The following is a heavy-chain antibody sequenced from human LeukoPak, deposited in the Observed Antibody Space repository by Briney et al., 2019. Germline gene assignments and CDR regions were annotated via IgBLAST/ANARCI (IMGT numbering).Heavy chain of an antibody. V-gene: IGHV1-2*02. CDR1: AYTFTDYY. CDR3: AREGPIVGATHLVDY. CDR2: VNPNSGGT. D-gene: IGHD1-26*01. Sequence: ASVTVSFTSSAYTFTDYYMHWVRQAPGQGLAWMGWVNPNSGGTNYAQKFQGSVTMTRDTSISTAYMELSRLRSDDTAVYYCAREGPIVGATHLVDYWGQGTLVTVSS. J-gene: IGHJ4*02.